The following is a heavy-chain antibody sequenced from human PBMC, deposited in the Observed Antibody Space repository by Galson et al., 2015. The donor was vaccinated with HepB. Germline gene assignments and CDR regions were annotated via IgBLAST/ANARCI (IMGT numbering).Heavy chain of an antibody. Sequence: SLRLSCAASGFTFSSYAMHWVRQAPGKGLEWVAVISYDGSNKYYADSVKGRFTISRDNSKNTLYLQMNSLRAEDTAVYYCARNKNRGAVALNWFDPWGQGTLVTVSS. D-gene: IGHD6-19*01. J-gene: IGHJ5*02. CDR3: ARNKNRGAVALNWFDP. V-gene: IGHV3-30*04. CDR1: GFTFSSYA. CDR2: ISYDGSNK.